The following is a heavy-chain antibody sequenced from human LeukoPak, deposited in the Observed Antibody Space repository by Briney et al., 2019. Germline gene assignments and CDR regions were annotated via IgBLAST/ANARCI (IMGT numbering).Heavy chain of an antibody. D-gene: IGHD6-19*01. CDR1: GFTFSYYA. J-gene: IGHJ4*02. CDR3: ARDGTLDSSGWVSAPPFDY. Sequence: PGRSLRLSCAASGFTFSYYAMHWVRQAPGKGLEWVAVISYDGGNKYYTDSVKGRFTISRDNSKNTLYLQMNSLRPEDTAMYYCARDGTLDSSGWVSAPPFDYWDQGTLVTVSS. CDR2: ISYDGGNK. V-gene: IGHV3-30*04.